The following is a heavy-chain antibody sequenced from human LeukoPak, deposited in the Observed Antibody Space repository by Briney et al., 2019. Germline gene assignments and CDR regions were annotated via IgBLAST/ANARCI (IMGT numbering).Heavy chain of an antibody. D-gene: IGHD6-6*01. CDR3: ARHDAGIAARPFDN. CDR1: GGSIITYY. Sequence: SETLSVTCTVSGGSIITYYWSWIRRPPGKGLEWIAYIHASGPTNYNPSLKSRITISVDTSKNQFSLKLSSVTAADTAVYYCARHDAGIAARPFDNWGQGTLVTVSS. V-gene: IGHV4-4*09. CDR2: IHASGPT. J-gene: IGHJ4*02.